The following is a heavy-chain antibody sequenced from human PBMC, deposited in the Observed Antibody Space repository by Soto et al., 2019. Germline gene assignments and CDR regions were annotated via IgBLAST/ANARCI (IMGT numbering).Heavy chain of an antibody. CDR2: ISYDGGNK. CDR1: GFTFSSYA. J-gene: IGHJ4*02. V-gene: IGHV3-30-3*01. D-gene: IGHD2-2*01. CDR3: ARDYCSGTTCYEFDY. Sequence: GGSLRLSCAASGFTFSSYAMHWVRQAPGKGLEWVAVISYDGGNKYYADSVKGRFTISRDNSKNTLYLQMNSLRAEDTAVYYCARDYCSGTTCYEFDYWGQGTQVTVSS.